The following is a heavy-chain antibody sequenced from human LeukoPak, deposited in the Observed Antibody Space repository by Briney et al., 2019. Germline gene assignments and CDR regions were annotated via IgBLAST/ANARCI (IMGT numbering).Heavy chain of an antibody. CDR1: GGSINSGDFY. V-gene: IGHV4-30-4*08. D-gene: IGHD5-24*01. J-gene: IGHJ4*02. CDR2: IYDGGRT. Sequence: SETLSLTCTVFGGSINSGDFYWSWLRQPPGKGLEWIGFIYDGGRTYYNPSLKSRVSISMDTSSNQFSLKLDSVTTADTAVYYCARAGDEDSWGQGTLVTVSS. CDR3: ARAGDEDS.